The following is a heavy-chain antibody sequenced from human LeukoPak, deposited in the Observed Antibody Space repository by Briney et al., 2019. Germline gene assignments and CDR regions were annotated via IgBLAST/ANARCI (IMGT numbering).Heavy chain of an antibody. D-gene: IGHD6-19*01. Sequence: SETLSLTCAVSGYSISSGYYWGWIRQPPGKGLEWIGSIYHSGSTYYNPSLKSRVTISVDTSKNQFSLKLSSVTAADTAVYYCARYEAQWRVTGNYFDYWGPGTLVTVSS. V-gene: IGHV4-38-2*01. CDR3: ARYEAQWRVTGNYFDY. CDR2: IYHSGST. CDR1: GYSISSGYY. J-gene: IGHJ4*02.